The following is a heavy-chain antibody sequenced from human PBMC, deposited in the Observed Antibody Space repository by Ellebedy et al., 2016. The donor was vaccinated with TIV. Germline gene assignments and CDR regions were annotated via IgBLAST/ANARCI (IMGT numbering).Heavy chain of an antibody. V-gene: IGHV3-9*01. CDR3: ARSYYGSGSPDY. D-gene: IGHD3-10*01. CDR2: ICKNSGSV. J-gene: IGHJ4*02. Sequence: SLKISCAASGFKFGDSYMYWVRQAPGKGLEWVSGICKNSGSVGYADPVKGRFTISRDNAKNSLYLQMNSLRGEDTALYYCARSYYGSGSPDYWGQGTLVTVSS. CDR1: GFKFGDSY.